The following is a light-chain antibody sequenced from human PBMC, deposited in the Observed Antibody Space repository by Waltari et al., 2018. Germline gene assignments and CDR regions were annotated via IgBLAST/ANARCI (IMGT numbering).Light chain of an antibody. CDR3: QQYNDAPLT. J-gene: IGKJ4*01. CDR1: QSVLCSSNNKNQ. V-gene: IGKV4-1*01. Sequence: DILVTQSPDSLAVSLGERATIHCKSIQSVLCSSNNKNQVAWYQQKPGQPPQLLFYWASTRGSGVPDRFTGRGSGKDFTLTISSLQAEDVADYYCQQYNDAPLTFGGGTKLEIK. CDR2: WAS.